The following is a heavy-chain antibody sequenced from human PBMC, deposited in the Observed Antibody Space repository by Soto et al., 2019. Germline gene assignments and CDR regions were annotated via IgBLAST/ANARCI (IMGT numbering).Heavy chain of an antibody. CDR2: IYYSGST. CDR1: GGSISSGGYY. D-gene: IGHD3-22*01. V-gene: IGHV4-31*03. Sequence: SETLSLTCTVSGGSISSGGYYWSWIRQHPGKGLEWIGYIYYSGSTYYNPSLKSRVTISVDTSKNQFSLKLSSVTAADTAVYYYDSSGYFGFDYWGQGTLVTVSS. J-gene: IGHJ4*02. CDR3: DSSGYFGFDY.